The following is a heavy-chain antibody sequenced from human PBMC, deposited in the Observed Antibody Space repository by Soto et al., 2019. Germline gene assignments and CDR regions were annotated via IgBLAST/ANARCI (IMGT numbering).Heavy chain of an antibody. V-gene: IGHV4-59*02. CDR3: ARAPTYSYGSGTPYYFYAMDV. J-gene: IGHJ6*02. Sequence: SETLSLTCTVSGDSVSRYYWNWIRQPPGKRLEWIGYIYNSGSTNYNPSLKSRVTISVDTSKNQFSLTLTSVTAADTAVYYCARAPTYSYGSGTPYYFYAMDVWGQGTTVTVSS. CDR2: IYNSGST. CDR1: GDSVSRYY. D-gene: IGHD3-10*01.